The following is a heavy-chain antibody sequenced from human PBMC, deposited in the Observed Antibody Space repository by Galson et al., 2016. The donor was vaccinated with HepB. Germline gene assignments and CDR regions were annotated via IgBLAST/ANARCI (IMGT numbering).Heavy chain of an antibody. J-gene: IGHJ4*02. Sequence: SLRLSCAASGFTLSGSYMAWIRLAPGKGLEWISYISSNSGGGSLYYADSVQGRFTISRDNAKNSPSLQMNSLRAEDTAVYCCARGVGFYTWGQGTRVTVSS. V-gene: IGHV3-11*01. D-gene: IGHD3-3*01. CDR2: ISSNSGGGSL. CDR3: ARGVGFYT. CDR1: GFTLSGSY.